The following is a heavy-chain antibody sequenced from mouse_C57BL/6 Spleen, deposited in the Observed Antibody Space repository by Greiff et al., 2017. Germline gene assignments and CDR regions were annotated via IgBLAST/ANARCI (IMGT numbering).Heavy chain of an antibody. V-gene: IGHV5-16*01. CDR2: INYDGSST. Sequence: EVKLMESEPGLVQPGSSMKLSCTASGFTFSDSYMAWVRQVPEKGLEWVANINYDGSSTYYLDSLKSRFIISTDNAKNILYLQMSSLKSEDTATYYCAREGGYGYADYWGQGTTLTVSS. CDR3: AREGGYGYADY. J-gene: IGHJ2*01. CDR1: GFTFSDSY. D-gene: IGHD2-2*01.